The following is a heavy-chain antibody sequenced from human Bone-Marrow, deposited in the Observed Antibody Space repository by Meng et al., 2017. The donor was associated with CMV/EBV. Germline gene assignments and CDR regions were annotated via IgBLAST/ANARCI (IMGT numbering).Heavy chain of an antibody. Sequence: SVKVSCKASGGTFSSYAISWVRQAPGQGLEWMGGIIPIFGTANYAQKFQGRVTITTDESTSTAYMELSSLRSEDTAVYYCARSTSRWLQVFYYWGQGTLVTFSS. CDR1: GGTFSSYA. D-gene: IGHD5-24*01. CDR3: ARSTSRWLQVFYY. CDR2: IIPIFGTA. V-gene: IGHV1-69*05. J-gene: IGHJ4*02.